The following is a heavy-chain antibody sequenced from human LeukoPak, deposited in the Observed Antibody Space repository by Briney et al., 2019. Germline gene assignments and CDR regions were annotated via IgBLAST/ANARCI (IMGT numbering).Heavy chain of an antibody. CDR2: IVVGSGNT. J-gene: IGHJ4*02. V-gene: IGHV1-58*01. Sequence: GASVKVSCKATGFTFTSSAVQWVRQAGGQRLEWIGWIVVGSGNTNYAQKFQERVNITRDMSTSTAYMELSSLTSEYTAVYYCATPYSSLDDYWGQGTLVTVSS. D-gene: IGHD6-13*01. CDR3: ATPYSSLDDY. CDR1: GFTFTSSA.